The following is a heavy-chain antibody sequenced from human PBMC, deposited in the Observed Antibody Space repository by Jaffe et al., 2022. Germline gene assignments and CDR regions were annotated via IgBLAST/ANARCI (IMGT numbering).Heavy chain of an antibody. D-gene: IGHD3-16*01. CDR2: INSDGSST. J-gene: IGHJ4*02. Sequence: EVQLVESGGGLVQPGGSLRLSCAASGFTFSSYWMHWVRQAPGKGLVWVSRINSDGSSTTYADSVKGRFTISRDNAKNTVYLQMNSLRAEDTAVYYCVRGRLSILWGDYWGQGTLVTVSS. CDR1: GFTFSSYW. V-gene: IGHV3-74*01. CDR3: VRGRLSILWGDY.